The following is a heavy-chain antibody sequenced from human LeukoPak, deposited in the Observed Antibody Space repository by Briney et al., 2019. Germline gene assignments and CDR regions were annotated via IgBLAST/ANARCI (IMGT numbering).Heavy chain of an antibody. J-gene: IGHJ4*02. CDR3: ARGVRTFKDTAMVYYFDC. CDR2: MNPNSGNT. V-gene: IGHV1-8*01. CDR1: GYTFTSYD. Sequence: GASVKVSCKASGYTFTSYDINWVRQATGQGLEWMGWMNPNSGNTGYAQKFQGRVTMTRNTSISTAYMELSSLRSEDTAVYYCARGVRTFKDTAMVYYFDCWGQGTLVTVSS. D-gene: IGHD5-18*01.